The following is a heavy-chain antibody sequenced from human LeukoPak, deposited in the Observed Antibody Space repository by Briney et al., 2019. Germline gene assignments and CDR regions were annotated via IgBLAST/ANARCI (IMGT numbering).Heavy chain of an antibody. CDR3: AREAAGQWFDP. V-gene: IGHV4-4*02. D-gene: IGHD6-25*01. CDR2: IYHSGST. Sequence: LETLSLTCAVSGDSISSSNWWSWVRQPPGEGLEWIGEIYHSGSTNYNPSLKSRVTMSLDKSKNQFSLKLTSVTAADTAVYYCAREAAGQWFDPWGQGTLVTVSS. J-gene: IGHJ5*02. CDR1: GDSISSSNW.